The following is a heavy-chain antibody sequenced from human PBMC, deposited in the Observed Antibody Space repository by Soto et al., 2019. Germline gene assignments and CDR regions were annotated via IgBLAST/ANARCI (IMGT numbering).Heavy chain of an antibody. CDR2: INTYNGNT. Sequence: QVQLVQSGPEVKKPGASVKVSCKTSGYIFTTYSIAWVRQAPGQGLEWMGWINTYNGNTHYTQKFQDKVTVTTDTSTATAYMELSSLTSDDTAVYFCARGSQASDFWGHGTLITVSS. CDR1: GYIFTTYS. V-gene: IGHV1-18*01. J-gene: IGHJ4*01. CDR3: ARGSQASDF.